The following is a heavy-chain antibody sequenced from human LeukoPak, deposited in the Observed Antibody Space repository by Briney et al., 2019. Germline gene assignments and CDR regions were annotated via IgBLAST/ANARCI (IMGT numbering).Heavy chain of an antibody. CDR3: ARQTTSPGVYFDY. J-gene: IGHJ4*02. D-gene: IGHD4-17*01. Sequence: GASVKVSCKASGGTFSSYAISWVRQAPGQGLEWMGGIIPIFGTANYAQKFQGRVTITADESTSTAYMELSSLRSEDTAVYYCARQTTSPGVYFDYWGQGTLVTVSS. CDR2: IIPIFGTA. V-gene: IGHV1-69*13. CDR1: GGTFSSYA.